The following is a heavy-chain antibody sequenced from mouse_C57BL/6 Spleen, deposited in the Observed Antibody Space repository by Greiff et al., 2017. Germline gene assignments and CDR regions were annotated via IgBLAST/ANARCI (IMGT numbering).Heavy chain of an antibody. Sequence: ESGPGLVKPSQSLSLTCSVTGYSITSGYYWNWIRQFPGNKLEWMGYISYDGSNNYNPSLKNRNSITRDTSKNQFFLKLNSVTTEDTATYYCAREDLIITTGSPYFDYWGQGTTLTVSS. D-gene: IGHD1-1*01. J-gene: IGHJ2*01. V-gene: IGHV3-6*01. CDR1: GYSITSGYY. CDR3: AREDLIITTGSPYFDY. CDR2: ISYDGSN.